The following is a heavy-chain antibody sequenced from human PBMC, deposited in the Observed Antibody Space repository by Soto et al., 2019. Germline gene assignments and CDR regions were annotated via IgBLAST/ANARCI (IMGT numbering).Heavy chain of an antibody. CDR3: AGGAGGYSPPY. Sequence: QVQLVQSGAEVKKPGASVKVSCKASGYTFTSYGISWVRQAPGQRLEWMGWISAYNSNTNYEQKLQGRVTMTTDTPESTADMEPRTLRSVDTAVYYCAGGAGGYSPPYGGQGTLVTVSS. CDR1: GYTFTSYG. V-gene: IGHV1-18*01. D-gene: IGHD5-18*01. CDR2: ISAYNSNT. J-gene: IGHJ4*02.